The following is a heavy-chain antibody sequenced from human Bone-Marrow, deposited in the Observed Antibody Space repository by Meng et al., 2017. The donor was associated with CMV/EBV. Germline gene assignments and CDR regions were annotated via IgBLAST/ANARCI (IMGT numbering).Heavy chain of an antibody. CDR2: ISGSGGST. Sequence: GESLKISCAASGFTFSSYAMSWVRQAPGKGLEWVSAISGSGGSTYYADSVKGRFTISRDNSKNTLYLQMNSLRAEDTAVYYCAKDPGATVTPWYFDLWGRGARVTGSS. V-gene: IGHV3-23*01. CDR3: AKDPGATVTPWYFDL. CDR1: GFTFSSYA. D-gene: IGHD4-17*01. J-gene: IGHJ2*01.